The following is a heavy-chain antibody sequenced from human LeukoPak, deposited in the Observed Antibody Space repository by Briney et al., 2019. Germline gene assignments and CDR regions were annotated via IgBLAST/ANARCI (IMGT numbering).Heavy chain of an antibody. CDR2: IVVGSGNT. Sequence: GTSVKVSCKASGFTFTSSAVQWVRQARGQRLEWIGWIVVGSGNTNYAQKFQERVTITRDMSTSTAYMELSSLRPEDTAVYYCAADRGNSYYYYGMDVWGQGTTVTVSS. CDR1: GFTFTSSA. D-gene: IGHD4-23*01. V-gene: IGHV1-58*01. J-gene: IGHJ6*02. CDR3: AADRGNSYYYYGMDV.